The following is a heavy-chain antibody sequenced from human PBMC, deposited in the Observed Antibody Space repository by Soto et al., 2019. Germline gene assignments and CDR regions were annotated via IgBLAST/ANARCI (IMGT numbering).Heavy chain of an antibody. D-gene: IGHD6-6*01. CDR3: ARVEQLVDYGMDV. Sequence: PSETLSLTCTVSGGSISSYYWSWIRQPPGKGLEWIGYIYYSGSTNYNPSLKSRVTISVDTSKNQFSLKLSSVTAADTAVYYCARVEQLVDYGMDVWRQGATVTVSS. J-gene: IGHJ6*02. V-gene: IGHV4-59*01. CDR2: IYYSGST. CDR1: GGSISSYY.